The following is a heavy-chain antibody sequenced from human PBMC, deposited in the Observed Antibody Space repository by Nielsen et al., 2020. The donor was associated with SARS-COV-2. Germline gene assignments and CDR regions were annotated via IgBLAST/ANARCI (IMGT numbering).Heavy chain of an antibody. CDR2: IWYDGSNK. Sequence: GGSLRLSCAASGFTFSSYGMHWVRQAPGKGLEWVAVIWYDGSNKYYADSVKGRFTISRDNSKNTLYLQMNSLRAEDTAVYYCARDGSYGDPYHYYGMDVWGQGTTVTVSS. D-gene: IGHD4-17*01. CDR1: GFTFSSYG. CDR3: ARDGSYGDPYHYYGMDV. J-gene: IGHJ6*02. V-gene: IGHV3-33*01.